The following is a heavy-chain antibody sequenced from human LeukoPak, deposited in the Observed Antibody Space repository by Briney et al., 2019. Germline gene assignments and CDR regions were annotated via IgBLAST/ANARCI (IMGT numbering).Heavy chain of an antibody. Sequence: SETLSLTCAVSGGSISSSSYYWGWIRQPPGKGLEWIGSNYYSGSTYYIPSLKSRVTISVDTSKNQFSLKLSSVTAADTAVYYCARSYGDYVNWFDPWGQGTLVTVSS. D-gene: IGHD4-17*01. CDR3: ARSYGDYVNWFDP. J-gene: IGHJ5*02. V-gene: IGHV4-39*07. CDR1: GGSISSSSYY. CDR2: NYYSGST.